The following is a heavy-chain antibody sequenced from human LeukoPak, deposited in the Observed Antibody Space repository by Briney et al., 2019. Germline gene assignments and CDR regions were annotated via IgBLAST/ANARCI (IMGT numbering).Heavy chain of an antibody. CDR2: ISSSSSTI. J-gene: IGHJ5*02. D-gene: IGHD2-15*01. Sequence: GSLRLSCAASGFTFRTHTMNWVRQAPGKGLEWVSCISSSSSTIYYADSLKGRFTISRDNAKNSLYLQMNSLRDEDTAVYYCARESGYCSGGSCLNWFDPWGQGTLVTVSS. CDR3: ARESGYCSGGSCLNWFDP. CDR1: GFTFRTHT. V-gene: IGHV3-48*02.